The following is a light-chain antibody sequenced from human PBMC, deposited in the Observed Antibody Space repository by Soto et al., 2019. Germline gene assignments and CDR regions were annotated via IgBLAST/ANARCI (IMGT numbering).Light chain of an antibody. CDR3: HQSSSTPLT. J-gene: IGKJ4*01. CDR2: DAS. Sequence: DVQMTKSPSSLSASVGDSVTITCRARQSVFNQLRWFQQRPGKGPKLLIYDASSLHAGVPSRFSGSGYGTDFTLTISTVQPEDSAIYYCHQSSSTPLTFGGGTRVEL. CDR1: QSVFNQ. V-gene: IGKV1-39*01.